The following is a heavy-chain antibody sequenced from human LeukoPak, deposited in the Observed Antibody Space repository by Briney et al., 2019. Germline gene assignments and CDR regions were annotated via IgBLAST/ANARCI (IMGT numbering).Heavy chain of an antibody. D-gene: IGHD2-2*01. J-gene: IGHJ3*02. CDR1: GFTFSSYS. CDR2: ISSSSSYI. CDR3: ATSYAIKGAFDI. V-gene: IGHV3-21*01. Sequence: GGSLRLSCAASGFTFSSYSMNWVRQAPGKGLEWVSSISSSSSYIYYADSVKGRFTISRDNAKNSLYLQMNSLRAEDTAVYYCATSYAIKGAFDIWGQGTMVTVSS.